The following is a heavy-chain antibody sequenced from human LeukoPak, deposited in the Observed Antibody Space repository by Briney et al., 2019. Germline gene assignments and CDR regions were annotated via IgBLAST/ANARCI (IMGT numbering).Heavy chain of an antibody. V-gene: IGHV5-10-1*01. CDR2: INPSDSYT. CDR3: ARGGWLDDY. D-gene: IGHD6-19*01. Sequence: ESLRISCKGSGYSFTSYWISWVRQIPGKGLEWMGRINPSDSYTNYNPSFQGHVTFSVDKSIATAYLQWTTLKASDTAMYYCARGGWLDDYWGQGTLVTVSS. CDR1: GYSFTSYW. J-gene: IGHJ4*02.